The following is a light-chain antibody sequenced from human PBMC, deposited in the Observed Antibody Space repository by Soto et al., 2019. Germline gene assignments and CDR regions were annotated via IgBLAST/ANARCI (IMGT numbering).Light chain of an antibody. J-gene: IGKJ4*01. CDR2: DAS. CDR1: QSVSNY. CDR3: QQRSSSPLLT. Sequence: EIVLTQSPATLSLSPGERATLSCRASQSVSNYLAWFQQKPGQAPRLLLYDASNRATGIPARFSGSGPGTDFTLTISSLEPEDFAVYYGQQRSSSPLLTFGGGTKVEI. V-gene: IGKV3-11*01.